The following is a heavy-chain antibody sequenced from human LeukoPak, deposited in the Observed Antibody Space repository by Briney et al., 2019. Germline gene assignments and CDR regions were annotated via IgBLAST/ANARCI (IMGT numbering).Heavy chain of an antibody. CDR1: GGSFSGYY. J-gene: IGHJ3*02. D-gene: IGHD1-26*01. V-gene: IGHV4-34*01. Sequence: SETLSLTCAVYGGSFSGYYWSWIRQPPGKGLEWIGEINHSGSTNYNPSLKSRVTISVDTSKNQFSLKLSSVTAADTAVYYCARDGYGGSYFRDTPKRAFDIWGQGTMVTVSS. CDR2: INHSGST. CDR3: ARDGYGGSYFRDTPKRAFDI.